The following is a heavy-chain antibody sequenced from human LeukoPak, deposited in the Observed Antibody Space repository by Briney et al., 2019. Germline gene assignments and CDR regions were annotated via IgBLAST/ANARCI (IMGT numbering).Heavy chain of an antibody. CDR3: ARDHGSSGLDY. Sequence: PSETLSLTCTVSGGSISSGSYYWSWIRQPAGKGLEWIGRIYTSGSTNYNPSLKSRVTISVDTSKNQFSLKLSSVTAADTAVYYCARDHGSSGLDYWGQGTLVTVPS. V-gene: IGHV4-61*02. D-gene: IGHD6-25*01. J-gene: IGHJ4*02. CDR2: IYTSGST. CDR1: GGSISSGSYY.